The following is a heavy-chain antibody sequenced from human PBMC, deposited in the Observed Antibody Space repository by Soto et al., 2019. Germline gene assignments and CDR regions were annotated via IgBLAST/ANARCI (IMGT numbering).Heavy chain of an antibody. V-gene: IGHV4-30-4*01. J-gene: IGHJ4*02. CDR2: IYYSGST. CDR1: GGSISSGDYY. Sequence: NPSETLSLTXTVSGGSISSGDYYWSWIRQPPGKGLEWIGYIYYSGSTYYNPSLKSRVTIPVDTSKNQFSLKLSSVTAADTAVYYCARVKGYFDYWGQGTLVTVSS. CDR3: ARVKGYFDY.